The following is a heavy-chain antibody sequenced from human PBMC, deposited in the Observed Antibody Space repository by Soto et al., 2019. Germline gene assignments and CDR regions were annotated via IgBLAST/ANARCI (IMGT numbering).Heavy chain of an antibody. D-gene: IGHD1-26*01. V-gene: IGHV2-5*01. J-gene: IGHJ4*02. Sequence: QITLKESGPTLVKPTQTLTLTYTFSGFSLSTSGVGVGWIRQPPGKALEWLALIYWNDDKRYSPSLKSRLTITKDTSKNQVVLTMTNMDPVDTATYYCAHRRYLVGATRFAGFDYWGQGTLVTVSS. CDR3: AHRRYLVGATRFAGFDY. CDR2: IYWNDDK. CDR1: GFSLSTSGVG.